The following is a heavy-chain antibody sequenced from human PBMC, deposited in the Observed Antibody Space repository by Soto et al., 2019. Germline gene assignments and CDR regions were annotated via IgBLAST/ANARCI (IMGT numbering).Heavy chain of an antibody. CDR2: IYHSGST. V-gene: IGHV4-38-2*02. D-gene: IGHD2-21*02. CDR1: GYSISSGYY. Sequence: SETLSLTCAVSGYSISSGYYWGWIRQPPGKGLEWIGSIYHSGSTYYNPSLKSRVTISVDTSKNQFSLKLSSVTAADTAVYYCARDKYLVHGGNSKGVDYWGQGTLVTVSS. J-gene: IGHJ4*02. CDR3: ARDKYLVHGGNSKGVDY.